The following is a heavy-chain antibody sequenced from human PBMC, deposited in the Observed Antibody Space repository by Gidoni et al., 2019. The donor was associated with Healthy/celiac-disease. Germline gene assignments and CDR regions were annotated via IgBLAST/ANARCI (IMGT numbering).Heavy chain of an antibody. Sequence: EVQLVESGGGLVKPGGSLRLSCAASGFTFSSYSMNWVRQAPGKGLEWVSSISSSSSYIYYADSVKGRFTISRDNAKNSLYLQMNSLRAEDTAVYYCAGQWLLLGSFDYWGQGTLVTVSS. CDR2: ISSSSSYI. V-gene: IGHV3-21*01. CDR3: AGQWLLLGSFDY. J-gene: IGHJ4*02. CDR1: GFTFSSYS. D-gene: IGHD3-22*01.